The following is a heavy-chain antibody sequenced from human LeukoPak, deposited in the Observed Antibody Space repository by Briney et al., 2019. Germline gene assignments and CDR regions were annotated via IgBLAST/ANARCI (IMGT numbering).Heavy chain of an antibody. CDR2: IYYSGST. J-gene: IGHJ4*02. CDR1: GGSFSGYY. D-gene: IGHD5-24*01. CDR3: ARGIRDGYNYWDY. V-gene: IGHV4-59*08. Sequence: SETLSLTCAVYGGSFSGYYWSWIRQPPGKGLEWIGYIYYSGSTNYNPSLKSRVTISVDTSKNQFSLKLSSVTAADTAVYYCARGIRDGYNYWDYWGQGTLVTVSS.